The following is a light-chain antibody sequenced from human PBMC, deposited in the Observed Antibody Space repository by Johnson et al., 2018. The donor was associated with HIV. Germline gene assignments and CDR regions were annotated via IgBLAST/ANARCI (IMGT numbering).Light chain of an antibody. CDR1: SSNIGNNY. CDR2: DNN. V-gene: IGLV1-51*01. J-gene: IGLJ1*01. Sequence: QSVLTQPPSVSAAPGQKVTISCSGSSSNIGNNYVSWYQQLPGTAPKLLIYDNNKRPSGIPDRFSGSKSATSATLGLTGLQTGDEADYYCGTWDSSLSAGIFGTVTKVTVL. CDR3: GTWDSSLSAGI.